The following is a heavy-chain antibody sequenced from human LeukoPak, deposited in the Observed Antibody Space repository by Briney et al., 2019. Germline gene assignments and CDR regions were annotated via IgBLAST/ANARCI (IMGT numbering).Heavy chain of an antibody. Sequence: NRSETLSLTCTVSGGSIGIDDYYWTWIRQPPGKGLEWIGYIYHSGSTYYNPSLKSRVTISVDRSKNQFSLKLSSVTAADTAVYYCARDPSPDGLGWFDPWGQGTLVTVSS. V-gene: IGHV4-30-2*01. CDR2: IYHSGST. D-gene: IGHD6-19*01. J-gene: IGHJ5*02. CDR3: ARDPSPDGLGWFDP. CDR1: GGSIGIDDYY.